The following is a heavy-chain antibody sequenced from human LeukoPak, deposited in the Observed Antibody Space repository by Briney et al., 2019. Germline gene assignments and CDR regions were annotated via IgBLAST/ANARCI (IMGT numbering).Heavy chain of an antibody. V-gene: IGHV1-69*01. CDR2: IIPIFGRA. CDR3: ARENEDYYDSSGYTGAFDI. J-gene: IGHJ3*02. Sequence: SVKVSCKASGGTFISYAISWVRQAPGQGLEWMGGIIPIFGRANYAQKFQGRGTITADEYTSKAYMELISLRSEDTAVYYCARENEDYYDSSGYTGAFDIWGQGTMVTVSS. CDR1: GGTFISYA. D-gene: IGHD3-22*01.